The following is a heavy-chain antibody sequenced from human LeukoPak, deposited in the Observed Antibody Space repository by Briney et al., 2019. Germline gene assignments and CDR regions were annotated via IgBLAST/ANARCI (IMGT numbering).Heavy chain of an antibody. CDR3: ARDAPTGRTKFEH. Sequence: GGSLRLSCAASGFTFSNYAMHWVRQAPGKGLEYVSAISSNGGSTYYANSVKGRFTISRDNSKNTLYLQMGSLRAEDMAVYYCARDAPTGRTKFEHWGQGTLVTVSS. CDR1: GFTFSNYA. V-gene: IGHV3-64*01. D-gene: IGHD1-14*01. CDR2: ISSNGGST. J-gene: IGHJ1*01.